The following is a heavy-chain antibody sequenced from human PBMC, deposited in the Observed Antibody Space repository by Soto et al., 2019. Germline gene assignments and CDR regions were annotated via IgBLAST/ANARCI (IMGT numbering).Heavy chain of an antibody. CDR1: GGTFSSYA. Sequence: SVKVSCKASGGTFSSYAISWVRQAPGQGLEWMGGIIPIFGTANYAQKFQGRVTITADESTGTAYMELSSLRSEDTAVYYCAREGVGVQYYFDYWGQGTLVTVSS. CDR3: AREGVGVQYYFDY. J-gene: IGHJ4*02. D-gene: IGHD1-26*01. V-gene: IGHV1-69*13. CDR2: IIPIFGTA.